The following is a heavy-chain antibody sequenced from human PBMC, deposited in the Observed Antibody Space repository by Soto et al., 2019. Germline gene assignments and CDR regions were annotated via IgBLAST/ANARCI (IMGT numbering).Heavy chain of an antibody. CDR2: ISSSSSYI. D-gene: IGHD2-15*01. J-gene: IGHJ4*02. V-gene: IGHV3-21*01. Sequence: EVQLVESGGGLVKPGGSLRLSCAASGFTFSSYSMNWVRQAPGKGLEWVSSISSSSSYIYYADSVKGRFTISRDNAKNSLYLQMNSLRAEDTAVYYCARVPLGYCSGGSCHGGYWGQGTLVTVSS. CDR3: ARVPLGYCSGGSCHGGY. CDR1: GFTFSSYS.